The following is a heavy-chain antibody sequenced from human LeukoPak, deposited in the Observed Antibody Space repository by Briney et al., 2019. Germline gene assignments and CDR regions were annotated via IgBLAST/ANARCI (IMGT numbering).Heavy chain of an antibody. Sequence: SETLSLTCTVSGGSISSYYWSWIRQPPGKGLEWIGYIYYSGSTNYNPSLKSRVTISADTSKTQFSLKLSSVTAADTAVYYCASHYDILTGYAYWGQGTLVTVSS. D-gene: IGHD3-9*01. CDR2: IYYSGST. V-gene: IGHV4-59*01. J-gene: IGHJ4*02. CDR3: ASHYDILTGYAY. CDR1: GGSISSYY.